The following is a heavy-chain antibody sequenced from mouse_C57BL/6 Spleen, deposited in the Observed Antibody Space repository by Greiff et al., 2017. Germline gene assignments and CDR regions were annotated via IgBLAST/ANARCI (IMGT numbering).Heavy chain of an antibody. Sequence: QVQLQQSGAELVRPGASVTLSCKASGYTFTDYEMHWVKQTPVHGLEWIGAIDPETGGTAYNQKFKGKAILTADKSSSTAYMELRSLTSEDSAVYYCTRPNYGSSWFDYWGQGTTLTVSS. CDR3: TRPNYGSSWFDY. D-gene: IGHD1-1*01. CDR1: GYTFTDYE. CDR2: IDPETGGT. J-gene: IGHJ2*01. V-gene: IGHV1-15*01.